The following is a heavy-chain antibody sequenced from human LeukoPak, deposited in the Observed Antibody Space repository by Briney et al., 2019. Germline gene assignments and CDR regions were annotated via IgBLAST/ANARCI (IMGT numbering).Heavy chain of an antibody. Sequence: ASVKVSCKASGYTFTSYGMIWVRQAPGQGPEWMGWASVYNGDTKYLQTLQGRVTMTTDTATNTAYLELRSLRSDDTAVYYCARAQQTYYYDSSDQEAFDIWGQGTMVTVSS. J-gene: IGHJ3*02. CDR1: GYTFTSYG. CDR2: ASVYNGDT. D-gene: IGHD3-22*01. V-gene: IGHV1-18*01. CDR3: ARAQQTYYYDSSDQEAFDI.